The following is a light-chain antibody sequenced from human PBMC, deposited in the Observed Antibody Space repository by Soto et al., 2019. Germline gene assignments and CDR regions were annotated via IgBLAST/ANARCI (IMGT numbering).Light chain of an antibody. CDR1: QSVGTT. CDR2: GAS. V-gene: IGKV3-15*01. J-gene: IGKJ4*02. Sequence: EIFMTQSPATLSVSPGERVILSCRASQSVGTTLAWYQQKPGQAPSLLIRGASTWATGVPARFSGSGSGTDFTTIISSLQSEDFAIYYYQKYSASSTFGGGTKLEIK. CDR3: QKYSASST.